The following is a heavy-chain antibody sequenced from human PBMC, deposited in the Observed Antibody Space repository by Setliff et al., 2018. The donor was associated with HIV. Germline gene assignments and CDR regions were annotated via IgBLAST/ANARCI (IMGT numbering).Heavy chain of an antibody. CDR3: ARGGSMTTLNN. D-gene: IGHD4-4*01. CDR1: GVSITGHY. J-gene: IGHJ4*02. Sequence: SETLSLTCAVSGVSITGHYWSWMRQPPGKGLEWIGFIYYRVNSNINPSLKSRVAISIDASKNQFSLKLSSVTAADTAFYYCARGGSMTTLNNWGQGTLVTVSS. V-gene: IGHV4-59*11. CDR2: IYYRVNS.